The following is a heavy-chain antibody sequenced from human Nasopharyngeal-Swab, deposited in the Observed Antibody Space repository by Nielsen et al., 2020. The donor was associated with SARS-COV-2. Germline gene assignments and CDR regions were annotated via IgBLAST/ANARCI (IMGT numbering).Heavy chain of an antibody. CDR3: ARGGIMITFGGVIASFDY. CDR1: GGSISSGGYS. Sequence: SETLPLTCAVSGGSISSGGYSWSWIRQPPGKGLEWIGYIYHSGSTYYNPSLKSRVTISVDRSKNQFSLKLSSVTAADTAVYYCARGGIMITFGGVIASFDYWGQGTLVTVSS. J-gene: IGHJ4*02. D-gene: IGHD3-16*02. V-gene: IGHV4-30-2*01. CDR2: IYHSGST.